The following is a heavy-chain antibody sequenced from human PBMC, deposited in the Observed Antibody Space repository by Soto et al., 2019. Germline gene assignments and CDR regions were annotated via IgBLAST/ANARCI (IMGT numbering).Heavy chain of an antibody. CDR1: GGSISSYY. CDR3: ARAQIHYDTLGVPVYFDY. CDR2: IYYTGST. V-gene: IGHV4-59*01. D-gene: IGHD3-9*01. J-gene: IGHJ4*02. Sequence: SSETLSLTCTVSGGSISSYYWSWIRQPPGKGLEWIGYIYYTGSTNYNPSLKSRVTISVDTSKNHFSLKVNSVTAADTAVYYCARAQIHYDTLGVPVYFDYWGQGTLVTVSS.